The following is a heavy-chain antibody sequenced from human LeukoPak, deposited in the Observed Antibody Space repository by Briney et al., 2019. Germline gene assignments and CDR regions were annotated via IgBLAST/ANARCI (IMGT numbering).Heavy chain of an antibody. CDR2: LYESGTT. J-gene: IGHJ3*02. Sequence: PSETLSLTCSVSGGSISSYSWSWIRQPPGKGLEWIGYLYESGTTNYKASLKRRVTMSVDTSKNHFSLRLSSVTAADTAVYYCATQELVPAALNAFDIWGQGTLVTVSS. D-gene: IGHD2-2*01. V-gene: IGHV4-59*08. CDR1: GGSISSYS. CDR3: ATQELVPAALNAFDI.